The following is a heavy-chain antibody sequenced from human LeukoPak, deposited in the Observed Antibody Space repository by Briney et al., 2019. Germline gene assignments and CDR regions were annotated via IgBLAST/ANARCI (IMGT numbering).Heavy chain of an antibody. D-gene: IGHD3-3*01. V-gene: IGHV5-51*01. CDR2: IYPGDSDT. J-gene: IGHJ4*02. Sequence: GESLKISCKGSGYSFTSYWIGWVRQMPGKGLEWMGIIYPGDSDTRYSPSFQGQVTISADKSISTAYLPWSSLKASDTAMYYCARQGPPYYDFWSAGFDYWGQGTLVTVSS. CDR1: GYSFTSYW. CDR3: ARQGPPYYDFWSAGFDY.